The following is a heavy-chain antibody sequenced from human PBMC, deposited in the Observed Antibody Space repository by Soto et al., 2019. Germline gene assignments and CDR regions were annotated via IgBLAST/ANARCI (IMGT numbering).Heavy chain of an antibody. V-gene: IGHV3-23*01. Sequence: QPGGSLRLSCAASGFTLSSYAMSWVRQAPGKGLEWVSTISGSGGNTYYADSVKGRFTISRDSSENTLYLQMISLRAEDMAIYYCAKGPQSSGWHYFDYWGQGTLVTVSS. D-gene: IGHD6-19*01. CDR1: GFTLSSYA. J-gene: IGHJ4*02. CDR2: ISGSGGNT. CDR3: AKGPQSSGWHYFDY.